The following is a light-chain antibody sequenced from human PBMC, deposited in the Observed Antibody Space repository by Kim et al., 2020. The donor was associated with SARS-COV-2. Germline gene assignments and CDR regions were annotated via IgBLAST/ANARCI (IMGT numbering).Light chain of an antibody. CDR3: LLYYGGAYV. Sequence: QAVVTQEPSLTVSPGGTVTLTCASSTGAVTSASYPTWFQQRPAQAPRSLIYGTSNKHSWTPARFSGSLLGGKAALTLSGVQPEDEAEYYCLLYYGGAYVFGTGTKVTFL. J-gene: IGLJ1*01. CDR1: TGAVTSASY. V-gene: IGLV7-43*01. CDR2: GTS.